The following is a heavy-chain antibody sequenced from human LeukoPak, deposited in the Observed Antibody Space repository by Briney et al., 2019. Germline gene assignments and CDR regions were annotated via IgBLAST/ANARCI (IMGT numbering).Heavy chain of an antibody. V-gene: IGHV5-51*01. CDR2: IYPGDSDT. CDR1: GYSFTSYW. CDR3: ARHEGSGSYNY. Sequence: GESLQISFKGSGYSFTSYWIGWGRPRPGKGVEWMGIIYPGDSDTRYSPSFQGQVTISADKSISTAYLQWSSLKASDTAMYYCARHEGSGSYNYWGQGTLVTVSS. J-gene: IGHJ4*02. D-gene: IGHD1-26*01.